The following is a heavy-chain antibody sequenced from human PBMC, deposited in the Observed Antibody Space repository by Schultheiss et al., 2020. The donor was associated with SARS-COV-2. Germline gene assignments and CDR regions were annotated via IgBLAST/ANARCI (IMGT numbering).Heavy chain of an antibody. CDR1: GFTFSSYA. CDR2: ISSNGGST. CDR3: ATSRGVSIRGLVDY. V-gene: IGHV3-64*01. Sequence: GGSLRLSCAASGFTFSSYAMHWVRQAPGKGLEYVSAISSNGGSTYYANSVKGRFTISRDNSKNTLYLQMGSLRAEDMAVYYCATSRGVSIRGLVDYWGQGTLVTVSS. J-gene: IGHJ4*02.